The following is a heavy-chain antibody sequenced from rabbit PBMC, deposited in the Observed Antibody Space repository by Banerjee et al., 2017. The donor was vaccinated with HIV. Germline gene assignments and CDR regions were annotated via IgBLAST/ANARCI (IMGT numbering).Heavy chain of an antibody. CDR3: ARTEPLVVMFMSMPGYLSL. J-gene: IGHJ3*01. CDR1: GFPLSSNYY. Sequence: QSLEESGGDLVKPGASLTLTCTASGFPLSSNYYMCWVRQAPGKGLERIACIYAGSSGSTYYASWAKGRFTISKTSSTTVTLEMTGLTAADTATYFCARTEPLVVMFMSMPGYLSLWGQGTLVTVS. CDR2: IYAGSSGST. V-gene: IGHV1S40*01. D-gene: IGHD6-1*01.